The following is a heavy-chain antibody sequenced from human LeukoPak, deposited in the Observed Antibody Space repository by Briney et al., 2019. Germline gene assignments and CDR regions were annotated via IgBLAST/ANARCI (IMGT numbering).Heavy chain of an antibody. V-gene: IGHV4-59*13. CDR3: ERSNGPNGSYRRPFNY. Sequence: SEPLSLTCTVSGGSNSIYYWRWTRHPPGEAVEGIGCLYYSGSTNHNPSLKSRVTILVDTSKNQFSLKPASVTAADAAVYSCERSNGPNGSYRRPFNYWGQGTLVTVSS. CDR1: GGSNSIYY. J-gene: IGHJ4*02. D-gene: IGHD1-26*01. CDR2: LYYSGST.